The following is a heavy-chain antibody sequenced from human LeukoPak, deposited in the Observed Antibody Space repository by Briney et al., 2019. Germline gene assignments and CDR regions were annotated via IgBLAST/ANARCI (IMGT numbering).Heavy chain of an antibody. D-gene: IGHD6-13*01. CDR1: GGSFSGYY. CDR3: ARGQVVFRAAAGLRFDP. CDR2: INHSGST. V-gene: IGHV4-34*01. J-gene: IGHJ5*02. Sequence: SETLSLTCAVYGGSFSGYYWSWIRQPPGKGLEWIGEINHSGSTNYKPSLKSRGTKSVDTSKNKFSLKLSSVTAADTAVYYCARGQVVFRAAAGLRFDPWGQGTLVTVSS.